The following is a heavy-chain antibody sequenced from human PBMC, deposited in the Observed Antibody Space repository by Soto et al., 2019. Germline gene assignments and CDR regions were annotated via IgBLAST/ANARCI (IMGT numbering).Heavy chain of an antibody. Sequence: DVQLVESGGALVQPGGSLRLSCAASGFSFSSFEMNWVRQAPGRGLEWVAYVSAGGSIIYHADSVKGRFITSRDNAKNTVYLQMDGLRADDRGVYYCARDSRTTSRVLLDYWGQGTLVTVSA. V-gene: IGHV3-48*03. D-gene: IGHD4-17*01. CDR3: ARDSRTTSRVLLDY. CDR2: VSAGGSII. J-gene: IGHJ4*02. CDR1: GFSFSSFE.